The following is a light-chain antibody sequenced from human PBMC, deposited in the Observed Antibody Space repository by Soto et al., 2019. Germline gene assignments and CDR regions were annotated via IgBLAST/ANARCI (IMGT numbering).Light chain of an antibody. Sequence: QSALTQPPSASGSPGQSITISCTGTSSDVGGYNYVSWFQQHPGLVPTLIIYEVSNRPSGVSNRFSGSKSVNTASLTISGLQSEDEADYYCISYTSKSTWVFGGGTKLTVL. J-gene: IGLJ2*01. CDR1: SSDVGGYNY. CDR2: EVS. CDR3: ISYTSKSTWV. V-gene: IGLV2-14*01.